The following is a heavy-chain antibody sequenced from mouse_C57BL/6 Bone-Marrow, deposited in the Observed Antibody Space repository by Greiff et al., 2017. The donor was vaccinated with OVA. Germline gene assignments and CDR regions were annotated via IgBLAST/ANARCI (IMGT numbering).Heavy chain of an antibody. V-gene: IGHV5-16*01. Sequence: EVQLVESEGGLVQPGSSMKLSCTASGFTFSDYYMAWVRQVPEKGLEWVANINYDGSSTYYLDSLKSRFIISRDNAKNILYLQMSSLKSEDTATYYCARGGYYVYYWGQGTTLTVSS. CDR3: ARGGYYVYY. J-gene: IGHJ2*01. CDR1: GFTFSDYY. D-gene: IGHD1-2*01. CDR2: INYDGSST.